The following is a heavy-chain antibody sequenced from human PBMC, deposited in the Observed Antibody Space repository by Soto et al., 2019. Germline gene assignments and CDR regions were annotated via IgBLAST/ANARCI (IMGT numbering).Heavy chain of an antibody. CDR3: ARESGGATATLDYYYFYMDV. CDR2: INPNSGVT. CDR1: GASFNDTY. J-gene: IGHJ6*03. Sequence: QVQLVQSGAEVRKPGASVTVSCSFPGASFNDTYIHWGGQAPGQGLEWMGWINPNSGVTKYAQKFQGWVSMTRDTSIRTVYMQLSRLRSDDTAVYYCARESGGATATLDYYYFYMDVWGTGTTVTVSS. V-gene: IGHV1-2*04. D-gene: IGHD5-12*01.